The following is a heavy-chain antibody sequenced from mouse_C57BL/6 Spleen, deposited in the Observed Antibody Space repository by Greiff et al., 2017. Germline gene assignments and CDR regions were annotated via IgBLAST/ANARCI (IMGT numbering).Heavy chain of an antibody. J-gene: IGHJ1*03. V-gene: IGHV1-26*01. CDR3: ATGRGYFGYFDV. Sequence: VQLQQSGPELVKPGASVKISCKASGYTFTDYYMNWVKQSHGKSLEWIGDINPNNGGTSYNQKFKGKATLTVDKSSSTAYMELRSLTSEDSAVYYCATGRGYFGYFDVWGTGTTVTVSS. CDR2: INPNNGGT. CDR1: GYTFTDYY. D-gene: IGHD2-3*01.